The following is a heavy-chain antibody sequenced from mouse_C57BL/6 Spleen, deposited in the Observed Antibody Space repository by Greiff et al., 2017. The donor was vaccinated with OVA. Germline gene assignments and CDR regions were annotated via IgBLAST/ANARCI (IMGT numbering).Heavy chain of an antibody. CDR2: ISSGGSYT. D-gene: IGHD1-1*01. J-gene: IGHJ2*01. CDR1: GFTFSSYG. CDR3: ARHPPNYYGSSYPHYFDY. V-gene: IGHV5-6*01. Sequence: EVHLVESGGDLVKPGGSLKLSCAASGFTFSSYGMSWVRQTPDKRLEWVATISSGGSYTYYPDSVKGRFTISRDNAKNTLYLQMSSLKSEDTAMYYCARHPPNYYGSSYPHYFDYWGQGTTLTVSS.